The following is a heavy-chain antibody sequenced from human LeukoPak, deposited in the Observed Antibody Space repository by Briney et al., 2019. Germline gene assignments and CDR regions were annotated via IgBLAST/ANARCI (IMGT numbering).Heavy chain of an antibody. V-gene: IGHV3-30*02. CDR2: IRYDGSNK. CDR1: GFTFSSYG. J-gene: IGHJ5*02. D-gene: IGHD3-22*01. Sequence: GGSLRLSCAASGFTFSSYGMHWVRQAPGKGLEWVAFIRYDGSNKYYADSVKGRFTISRDNSKNTLYLQMNSLRAEDTAVYYCAKGKVYYYDSSVGDWFDPWGQGTLVTVSS. CDR3: AKGKVYYYDSSVGDWFDP.